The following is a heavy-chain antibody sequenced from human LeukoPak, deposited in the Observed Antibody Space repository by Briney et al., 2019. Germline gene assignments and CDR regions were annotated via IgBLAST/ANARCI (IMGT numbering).Heavy chain of an antibody. CDR1: GFTFSSYA. CDR3: ATGRALLGYSSSWYLLSYFDY. CDR2: ISGSGGST. Sequence: GGSLRLSCAASGFTFSSYAMSWVRQAPGKGLEWVSAISGSGGSTYYADSVKGRFTISRDNSKNTLYLQMNSLRAEDTAVYYWATGRALLGYSSSWYLLSYFDYWGQGTLVTVSS. D-gene: IGHD6-13*01. J-gene: IGHJ4*02. V-gene: IGHV3-23*01.